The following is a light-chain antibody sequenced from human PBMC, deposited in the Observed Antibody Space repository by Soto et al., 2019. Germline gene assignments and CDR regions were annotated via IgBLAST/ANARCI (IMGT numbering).Light chain of an antibody. V-gene: IGKV1-27*01. J-gene: IGKJ2*01. CDR1: LGISNY. CDR2: AAS. Sequence: DIQMTQSPSSLSASVGDRVTITCRASLGISNYLAWYQQKPGKVPELLISAASTLQSGVPSRFSGSESGTYFTLPISSLQHEDVATYYCQKYNSAPYTFGQGTKLEIK. CDR3: QKYNSAPYT.